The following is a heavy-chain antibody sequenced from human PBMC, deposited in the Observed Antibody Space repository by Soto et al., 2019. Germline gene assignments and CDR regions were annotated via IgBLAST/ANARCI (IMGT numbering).Heavy chain of an antibody. CDR1: GFTFSSYA. J-gene: IGHJ3*02. Sequence: GGSLRLSCAASGFTFSSYAMSWVRQAPGKGLEWVSAISGSGGSTYYADSVKGRFTISRDNSKNTLYLQMNSLRAEDTAVYYCAKGLLIVVVPAAIGSAFDIWGQGTMVTVSS. CDR3: AKGLLIVVVPAAIGSAFDI. V-gene: IGHV3-23*01. CDR2: ISGSGGST. D-gene: IGHD2-2*01.